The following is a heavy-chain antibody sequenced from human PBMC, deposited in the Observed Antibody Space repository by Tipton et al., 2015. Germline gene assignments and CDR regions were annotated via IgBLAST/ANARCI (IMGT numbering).Heavy chain of an antibody. Sequence: LRLSCTVSDGSISSYYWGWIRQPPGKGLEWIGTIHHSGSTSYNPSLTSRVTISVDTSKNQFSLKLSSVTAADTAVYYCARLLLTGIGGRGYFDYWGQGTLVTVSS. CDR3: ARLLLTGIGGRGYFDY. CDR1: DGSISSYY. D-gene: IGHD3-9*01. J-gene: IGHJ4*02. CDR2: IHHSGST. V-gene: IGHV4-39*01.